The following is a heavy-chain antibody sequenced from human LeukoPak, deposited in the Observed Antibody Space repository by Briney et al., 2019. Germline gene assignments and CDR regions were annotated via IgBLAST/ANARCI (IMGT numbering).Heavy chain of an antibody. Sequence: GGSLRLSCAASGFTFSNAWMSWVRQAPGKGLEWVGRIKSKTDGGTTDYAAPVKGRFTISRDDSKNTLYLQMNSLKTEDTALYYCTTTYNYDSSGSIVDYWGQGTLVTVSS. CDR3: TTTYNYDSSGSIVDY. CDR1: GFTFSNAW. CDR2: IKSKTDGGTT. V-gene: IGHV3-15*01. J-gene: IGHJ4*02. D-gene: IGHD3-22*01.